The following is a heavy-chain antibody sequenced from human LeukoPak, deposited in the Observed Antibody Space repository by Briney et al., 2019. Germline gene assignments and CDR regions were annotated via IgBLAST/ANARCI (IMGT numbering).Heavy chain of an antibody. V-gene: IGHV1-69*13. J-gene: IGHJ4*02. D-gene: IGHD1-26*01. CDR3: ARAISSGSYPDY. CDR1: GGTFSIYA. Sequence: ASVKVSCKASGGTFSIYAISWVRQAPGQGLEWMGGIIPIFGTANYAQKFQGRVTITADESTSTAYMELSSLRSEDTAVYYCARAISSGSYPDYWGQGTLVTVSS. CDR2: IIPIFGTA.